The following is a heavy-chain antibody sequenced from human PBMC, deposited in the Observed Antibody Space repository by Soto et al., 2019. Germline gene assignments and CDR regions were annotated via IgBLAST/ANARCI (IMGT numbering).Heavy chain of an antibody. CDR2: TLSSGGT. J-gene: IGHJ4*02. CDR3: AKGFSSGLYVDS. CDR1: GDSVSSDAYY. Sequence: SETLSLTCSVSGDSVSSDAYYWAWIRQPPGKTLEWVGMTLSSGGTSRNPSLRSRLSMSVETARNQFSMRLTSVTAADTGVYFCAKGFSSGLYVDSWGRGTQVTVSS. V-gene: IGHV4-61*08. D-gene: IGHD6-19*01.